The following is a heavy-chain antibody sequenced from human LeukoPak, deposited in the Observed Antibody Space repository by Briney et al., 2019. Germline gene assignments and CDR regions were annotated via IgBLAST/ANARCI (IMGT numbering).Heavy chain of an antibody. CDR1: GVTFSSYA. D-gene: IGHD6-13*01. V-gene: IGHV1-69*04. CDR3: ARGGWQQLVPRYYYYGMDV. J-gene: IGHJ6*02. Sequence: ASVNVSCKASGVTFSSYAISSVRQAPGQGLEWMGRIIPILGIAKYAQKFQGRVTITADKSTSTAYMELSSLRSEDTAVYYCARGGWQQLVPRYYYYGMDVWGQGTTVTVSS. CDR2: IIPILGIA.